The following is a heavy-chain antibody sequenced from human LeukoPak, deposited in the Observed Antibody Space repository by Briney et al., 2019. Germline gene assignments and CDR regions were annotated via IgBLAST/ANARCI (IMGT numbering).Heavy chain of an antibody. Sequence: PGRSLRLSCAASGFTFDDYAMHWVRQAPGKGLEWVSGISWNSGSIGYADSVKGRFTISRDNAKNSLYLQMNSLRAEDTALYYCAKALVVVAAWGGAFDIWAQGTMVTVSS. CDR1: GFTFDDYA. J-gene: IGHJ3*02. CDR3: AKALVVVAAWGGAFDI. V-gene: IGHV3-9*01. CDR2: ISWNSGSI. D-gene: IGHD2-15*01.